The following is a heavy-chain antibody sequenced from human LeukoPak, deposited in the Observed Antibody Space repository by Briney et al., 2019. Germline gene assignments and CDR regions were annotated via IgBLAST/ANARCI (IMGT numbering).Heavy chain of an antibody. Sequence: GGSLRLSCLTSGFTFSTNAMSWVRQAPGKGLEWISGISGSGASTYYADSVTGRFTISRDNSRNTLYLQMNSLRGDGTAVYYCAKDVGKWESLHFFDYWGQGTLVTVSS. V-gene: IGHV3-23*01. D-gene: IGHD1-26*01. CDR1: GFTFSTNA. CDR2: ISGSGAST. J-gene: IGHJ4*02. CDR3: AKDVGKWESLHFFDY.